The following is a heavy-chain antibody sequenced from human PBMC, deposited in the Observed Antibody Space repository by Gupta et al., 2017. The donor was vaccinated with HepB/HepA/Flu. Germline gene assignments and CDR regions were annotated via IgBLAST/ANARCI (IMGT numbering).Heavy chain of an antibody. CDR1: GLSFNDYA. V-gene: IGHV3-43*02. D-gene: IGHD6-6*01. Sequence: EVQLVESGGGVVQPGGSLRLSCAVSGLSFNDYAIHWVRQVPGKGLEWVALINGESGSTFYADSVKGLFTVSRDNSKNFLYLQMNSLRTEDTALYYCTRDTSINLSVPMWANNWFDPWGQVTLVTVSS. CDR3: TRDTSINLSVPMWANNWFDP. CDR2: INGESGST. J-gene: IGHJ5*02.